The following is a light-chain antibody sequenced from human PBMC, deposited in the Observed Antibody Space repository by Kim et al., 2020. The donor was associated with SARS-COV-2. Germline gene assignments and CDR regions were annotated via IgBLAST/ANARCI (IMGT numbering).Light chain of an antibody. J-gene: IGKJ3*01. CDR1: QSISSW. CDR2: KAS. CDR3: QQYNSYPFT. V-gene: IGKV1-5*03. Sequence: ASVGDRVTITCRASQSISSWLAWYQQKPGKAPKLLIYKASSLESGVPSRFSGSGSGTEFTLTISSLQPDDFATYYCQQYNSYPFTFGPGTKVDIK.